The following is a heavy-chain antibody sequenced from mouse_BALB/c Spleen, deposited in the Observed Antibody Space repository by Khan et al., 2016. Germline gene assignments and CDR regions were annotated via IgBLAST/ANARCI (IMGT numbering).Heavy chain of an antibody. D-gene: IGHD1-2*01. CDR3: ARTPTAYYAMDY. CDR2: ISYSGST. Sequence: EVQLQESGPGLAKPSQSLSLTCTVTGYSITSDYAWNWIRQFPGNKLEWMGYISYSGSTRYYPSLKSQISITRDTSKNQFFLQLNSVTTEDTATYYCARTPTAYYAMDYWGQGTSVTVSS. J-gene: IGHJ4*01. CDR1: GYSITSDYA. V-gene: IGHV3-2*02.